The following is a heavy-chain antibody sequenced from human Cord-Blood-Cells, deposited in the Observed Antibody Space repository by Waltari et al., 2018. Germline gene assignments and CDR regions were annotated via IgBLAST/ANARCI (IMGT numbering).Heavy chain of an antibody. D-gene: IGHD1-26*01. Sequence: EVQLVESGGGLVQPGGSLRLSCAASGFTFSSYWMHWVRQAPGKGRVWVSRINSDARSTSYADSVKGRFTISRDNAKNTLYLQMNSLRAEDTAVYYCARDWGGATIDYWGQGTLVTVSS. V-gene: IGHV3-74*01. CDR1: GFTFSSYW. CDR2: INSDARST. CDR3: ARDWGGATIDY. J-gene: IGHJ4*02.